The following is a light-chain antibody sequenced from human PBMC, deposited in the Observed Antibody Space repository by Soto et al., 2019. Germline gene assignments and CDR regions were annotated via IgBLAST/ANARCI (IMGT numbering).Light chain of an antibody. CDR1: QGFSNY. CDR2: AAA. CDR3: LQLNKYPRT. J-gene: IGKJ4*01. V-gene: IGKV1-9*01. Sequence: ETQLTQSPSFLSASVGDRVTIAYRASQGFSNYLAWFQQRPGKAPQLLIYAAATLQSGVPSRFSGSGSGTEFTLTISSLQPEDFATYYCLQLNKYPRTVGGGTKVDIK.